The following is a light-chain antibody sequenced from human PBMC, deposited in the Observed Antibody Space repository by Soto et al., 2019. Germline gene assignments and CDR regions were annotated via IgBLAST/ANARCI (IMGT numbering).Light chain of an antibody. CDR1: QSVDTN. CDR2: GGS. CDR3: QQYNDWLWT. V-gene: IGKV3-15*01. Sequence: IVITQSPATLSVSPGERATLSCRASQSVDTNLAWYQQKPGQAPRLLMYGGSTRATGIPARFGGRGSGTEFTLTISSLQSEDFAGYYCQQYNDWLWTVGQGTKVDIK. J-gene: IGKJ1*01.